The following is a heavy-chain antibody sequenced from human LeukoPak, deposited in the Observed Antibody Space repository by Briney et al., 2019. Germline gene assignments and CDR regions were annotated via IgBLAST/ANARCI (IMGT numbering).Heavy chain of an antibody. CDR3: ARHVWELLPSYFDY. CDR2: IYSSGTT. CDR1: GGSISSGTYY. Sequence: SQTLSLTCTVSGGSISSGTYYWSWIRQPAGKGLEWIGRIYSSGTTNYNPSLKSRVTISVDTSKNQFSLILSSVTAADTAVYYCARHVWELLPSYFDYWGQGTLVTVSS. D-gene: IGHD1-26*01. J-gene: IGHJ4*02. V-gene: IGHV4-61*02.